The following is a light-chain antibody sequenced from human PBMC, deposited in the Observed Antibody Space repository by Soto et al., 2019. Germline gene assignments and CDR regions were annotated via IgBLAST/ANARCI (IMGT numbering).Light chain of an antibody. CDR3: SAWDASLSAIL. J-gene: IGLJ2*01. CDR1: SSNIGSNI. V-gene: IGLV1-44*01. Sequence: QSVLSQPPSASGTPGQTVTISCSGRSSNIGSNIVNWYQQLPGTAPKLLIYNNDHRPSGVAGRFSGSKSGTSASLAISGLQSEDEADYYCSAWDASLSAILFGGGTKLTVL. CDR2: NND.